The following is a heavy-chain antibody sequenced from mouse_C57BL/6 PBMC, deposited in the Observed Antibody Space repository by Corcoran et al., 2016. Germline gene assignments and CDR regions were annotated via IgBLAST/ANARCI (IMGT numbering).Heavy chain of an antibody. CDR2: IYPGSGNT. CDR1: GYTFTDYY. V-gene: IGHV1-76*01. J-gene: IGHJ2*01. D-gene: IGHD2-3*01. Sequence: QVQLKQSGAELVRPGASVKLSCKASGYTFTDYYINWVKQRPGQGLEWIARIYPGSGNTYYNEKFKGKATLTAEKSSSTAYMQLSSLTSEDSAVYFCARGGVDGYLFYFDYWGQGTTLTVSS. CDR3: ARGGVDGYLFYFDY.